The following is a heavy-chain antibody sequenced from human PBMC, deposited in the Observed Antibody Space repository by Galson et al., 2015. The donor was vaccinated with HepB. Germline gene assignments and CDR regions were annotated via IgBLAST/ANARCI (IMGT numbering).Heavy chain of an antibody. CDR1: GFTFSSYS. J-gene: IGHJ4*02. Sequence: SLRLSCAASGFTFSSYSIHWVREAPGKGLEWVAIISHDGRNTYYAYSVKGRFTISRDNSRNTLYLQMNGLRSDDTAVYYCARERGAGWYEGNDYWSQGTRVVVSS. V-gene: IGHV3-30*04. D-gene: IGHD6-19*01. CDR3: ARERGAGWYEGNDY. CDR2: ISHDGRNT.